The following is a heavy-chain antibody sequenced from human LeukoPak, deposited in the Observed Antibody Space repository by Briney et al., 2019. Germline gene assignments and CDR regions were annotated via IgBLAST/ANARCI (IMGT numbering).Heavy chain of an antibody. J-gene: IGHJ6*03. CDR2: INHNSGGK. Sequence: ASVTVSCKASGYTFTDYYMHWVRQAPGQGLEWMGWINHNSGGKHYPQNFQGRVTMTRDTSFTTVYMELSRLRTDDTTVYYCARGVRAAYCGSCNDYSWDMDDWGKGTTVTISS. CDR3: ARGVRAAYCGSCNDYSWDMDD. CDR1: GYTFTDYY. V-gene: IGHV1-2*02. D-gene: IGHD1-26*01.